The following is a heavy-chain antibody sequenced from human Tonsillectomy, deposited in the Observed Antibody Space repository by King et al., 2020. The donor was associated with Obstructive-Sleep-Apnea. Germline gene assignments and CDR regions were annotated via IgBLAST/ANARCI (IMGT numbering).Heavy chain of an antibody. CDR3: ASYGTVGAIGYFDY. V-gene: IGHV1-2*02. CDR2: VNPNSGGT. Sequence: QLVQSGAEVKKTGASVKVSCKPSGYTFTNYYIHLVRQAPGQGLEWMGWVNPNSGGTNYAQKFQGRVTMTRDTSISTAYLELSRLRSDDMAVYYFASYGTVGAIGYFDYWGQGTLVTVSS. CDR1: GYTFTNYY. D-gene: IGHD1-26*01. J-gene: IGHJ4*02.